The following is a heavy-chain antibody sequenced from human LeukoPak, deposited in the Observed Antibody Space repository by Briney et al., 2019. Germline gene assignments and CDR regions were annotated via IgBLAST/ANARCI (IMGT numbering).Heavy chain of an antibody. Sequence: ASVKISCKVSGYTFTDYYMPWVQQAPGKGLEWMGLVDPEDGETIYAEKFQGRVTITADTSTDTAYMELNSLRSEDTAVYYCATDGGSGSYDYWGQGTLVTVSS. CDR2: VDPEDGET. V-gene: IGHV1-69-2*01. D-gene: IGHD3-10*01. CDR1: GYTFTDYY. CDR3: ATDGGSGSYDY. J-gene: IGHJ4*02.